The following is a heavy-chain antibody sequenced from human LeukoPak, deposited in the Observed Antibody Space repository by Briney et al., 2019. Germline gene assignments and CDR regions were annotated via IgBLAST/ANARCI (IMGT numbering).Heavy chain of an antibody. V-gene: IGHV5-51*01. J-gene: IGHJ6*04. CDR3: ARHIPSTGPGEYYMDV. CDR1: GYDFPTYW. CDR2: IYPDDSDT. D-gene: IGHD2/OR15-2a*01. Sequence: GESLKISCQASGYDFPTYWFGWVRQLPGKGLGWMGVIYPDDSDTKYNPSFQGQVTISVDKSISTGYLQWSSRKASDTAMYYCARHIPSTGPGEYYMDVWGRGTTVIVS.